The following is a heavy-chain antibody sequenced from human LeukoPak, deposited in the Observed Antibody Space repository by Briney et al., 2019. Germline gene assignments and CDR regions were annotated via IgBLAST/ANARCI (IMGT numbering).Heavy chain of an antibody. Sequence: GGSLRLSCAASGFTFSSNYMSWVRQAPGKGLEWVSATYSGGSTYYADSVKGRFTISSDNSKNTLCLQMNSLKAEDTAIYYCARAQDYCSGSTCYGYFQYWGQGTLVTVSS. V-gene: IGHV3-53*01. J-gene: IGHJ1*01. CDR2: TYSGGST. CDR3: ARAQDYCSGSTCYGYFQY. CDR1: GFTFSSNY. D-gene: IGHD2-15*01.